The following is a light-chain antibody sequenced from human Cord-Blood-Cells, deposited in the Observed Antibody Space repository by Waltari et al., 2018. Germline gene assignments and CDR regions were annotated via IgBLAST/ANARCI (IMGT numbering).Light chain of an antibody. CDR1: QSISSW. Sequence: DIQMTPSPSTLSASVGDRVTITCRASQSISSWLAWYQQKPGKAPKLLIYKASSLESGVPSRFSGSGSGTEFTLTISSLQPDDFATYYCQQYNSCTWTFGQGTKVEIK. V-gene: IGKV1-5*03. CDR2: KAS. J-gene: IGKJ1*01. CDR3: QQYNSCTWT.